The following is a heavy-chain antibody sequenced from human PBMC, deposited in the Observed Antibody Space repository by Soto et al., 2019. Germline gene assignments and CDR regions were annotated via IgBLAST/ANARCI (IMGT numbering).Heavy chain of an antibody. V-gene: IGHV3-30*18. CDR1: GFTFSNYG. Sequence: QVQLVESGGGVVQPGRSRRLSCAASGFTFSNYGMHWVRQAPGKGLEWVAAISYDGTNEYYADSVKGRFTISRDDTENTLFVQMNSVRPEDTAVYYCAKHLETFGGPFGSDIWGQGTRVTVSS. D-gene: IGHD3-10*01. CDR2: ISYDGTNE. CDR3: AKHLETFGGPFGSDI. J-gene: IGHJ3*02.